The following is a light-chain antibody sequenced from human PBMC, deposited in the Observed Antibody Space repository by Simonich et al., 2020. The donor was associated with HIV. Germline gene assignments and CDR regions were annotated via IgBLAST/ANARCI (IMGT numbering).Light chain of an antibody. CDR1: SRDVGGYNY. V-gene: IGLV2-14*01. CDR2: DFS. Sequence: QSALTQPASVSGSPGQSITISCTGTSRDVGGYNYVSWYQQHPGKAPKLMIYDFSKRPSGVSTRFSGSKSGNTASLAISGLQAEDEADYYCSSYTSGSTVVFGGGTKLTVL. J-gene: IGLJ2*01. CDR3: SSYTSGSTVV.